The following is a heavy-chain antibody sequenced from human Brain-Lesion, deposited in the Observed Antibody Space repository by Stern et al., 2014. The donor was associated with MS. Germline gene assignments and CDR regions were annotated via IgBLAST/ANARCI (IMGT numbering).Heavy chain of an antibody. CDR3: AHASGSHLGGALDY. CDR2: ISWDEDK. V-gene: IGHV2-5*02. Sequence: QITLKESGPTLVNPTQTLTVTCTFSGFSLNTGGVRVGWFRQPPGKALELVALISWDEDKRYHPSTKSRVPITKATTKAQAARTLTSVDPVDTATYYCAHASGSHLGGALDYWGQGTLVTVSS. J-gene: IGHJ4*02. CDR1: GFSLNTGGVR. D-gene: IGHD1-26*01.